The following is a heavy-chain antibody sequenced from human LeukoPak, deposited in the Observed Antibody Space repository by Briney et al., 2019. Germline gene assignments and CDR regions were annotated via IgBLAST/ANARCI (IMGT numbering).Heavy chain of an antibody. V-gene: IGHV3-21*04. D-gene: IGHD1-1*01. CDR2: IGPTASDS. J-gene: IGHJ4*01. CDR1: GLTFSTSG. Sequence: GGSLRISCTASGLTFSTSGFTWVPQAPGKVLESVASIGPTASDSYHAYSMKGRFTNSRLNANNFLHLQSTILRAQYTYDQYCAPQPNGRLYDYCGHGPLLTVSP. CDR3: APQPNGRLYDY.